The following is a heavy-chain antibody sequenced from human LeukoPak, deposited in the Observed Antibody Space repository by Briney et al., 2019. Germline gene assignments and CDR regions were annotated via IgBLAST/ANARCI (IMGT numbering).Heavy chain of an antibody. CDR1: GGSITSYY. D-gene: IGHD3-22*01. V-gene: IGHV4-59*01. Sequence: SETLSLTCTVSGGSITSYYCSWIRQPPGKGLEWIGYIYYSGSTNYNPSLKSRVTISVDTSKNQFSLKLSSVTAADTAVYYCARVNYYDSSAMERAFDIWGQGTMVTVSS. J-gene: IGHJ3*02. CDR2: IYYSGST. CDR3: ARVNYYDSSAMERAFDI.